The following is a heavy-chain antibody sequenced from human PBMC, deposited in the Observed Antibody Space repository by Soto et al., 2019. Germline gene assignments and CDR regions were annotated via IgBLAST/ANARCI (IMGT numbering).Heavy chain of an antibody. J-gene: IGHJ5*02. CDR3: ARGGNYYDSSGASWFDP. CDR1: GISINSAGYS. CDR2: IYHTGTT. D-gene: IGHD3-22*01. V-gene: IGHV4-30-2*01. Sequence: TLSLTSTVSGISINSAGYSWTWIGQPPGKGLERIGFIYHTGTTFYNPSLKSRVTISVDRSKNQFSLKLNSVTAADTSVYFCARGGNYYDSSGASWFDPWGQGALVTVS.